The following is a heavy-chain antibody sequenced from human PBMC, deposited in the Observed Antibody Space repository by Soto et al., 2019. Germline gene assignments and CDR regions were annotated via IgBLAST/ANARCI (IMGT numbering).Heavy chain of an antibody. CDR2: IIPIFGTA. CDR1: GGTFSSYA. J-gene: IGHJ6*02. D-gene: IGHD1-26*01. V-gene: IGHV1-69*13. Sequence: SVEVSCKDSGGTFSSYAISWVRQAPGQGLEWMGGIIPIFGTANYAQKFQGRVTITADESTSTAYMELSSLRSEDTAVYYCARDXAEVGARYYYYYYGMDVWGQGTTVTVSS. CDR3: ARDXAEVGARYYYYYYGMDV.